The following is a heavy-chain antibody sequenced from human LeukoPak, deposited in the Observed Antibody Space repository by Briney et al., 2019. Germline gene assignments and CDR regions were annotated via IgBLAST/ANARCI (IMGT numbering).Heavy chain of an antibody. CDR2: ISYDGSNK. CDR1: GGTFSSYA. V-gene: IGHV3-30-3*01. CDR3: ARDRDYYDSSGDLDY. Sequence: SCKASGGTFSSYAMHWVRQAPGKGLEWVAVISYDGSNKYYADSVKGRFTISRDNSKNTLYLQMNSLRAEDTAVYYCARDRDYYDSSGDLDYWGQGTLVTVSS. J-gene: IGHJ4*02. D-gene: IGHD3-22*01.